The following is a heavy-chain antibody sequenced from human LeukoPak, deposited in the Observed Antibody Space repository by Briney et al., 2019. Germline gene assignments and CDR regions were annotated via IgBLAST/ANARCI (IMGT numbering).Heavy chain of an antibody. Sequence: SVKVSCKASGGTFSSYAISWVRQAPGQGLEWIGRIIPIFGTANYAQKFQGRVTITTDESTSTAYMELSSLRSEDTAVYYCARDFANYYDSSRLDYWGQGTLVIVSS. D-gene: IGHD3-22*01. V-gene: IGHV1-69*05. CDR2: IIPIFGTA. J-gene: IGHJ4*02. CDR3: ARDFANYYDSSRLDY. CDR1: GGTFSSYA.